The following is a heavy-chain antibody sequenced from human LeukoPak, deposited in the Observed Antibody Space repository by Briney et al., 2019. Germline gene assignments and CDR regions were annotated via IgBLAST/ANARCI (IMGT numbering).Heavy chain of an antibody. V-gene: IGHV3-30*03. CDR3: ARLAARRFGLNWFDP. D-gene: IGHD6-6*01. Sequence: GGSLRLSCAASGFTFSSYGMHWVRQAPGKGLEWVAVISYDGSNKYYADSVKGRFTISRDNSKNTLYLQMNSLRAEDTAVYYCARLAARRFGLNWFDPWGQGTLVTVSS. CDR1: GFTFSSYG. CDR2: ISYDGSNK. J-gene: IGHJ5*02.